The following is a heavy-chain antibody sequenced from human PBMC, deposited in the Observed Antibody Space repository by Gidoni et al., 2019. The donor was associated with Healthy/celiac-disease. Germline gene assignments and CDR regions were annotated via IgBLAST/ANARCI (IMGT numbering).Heavy chain of an antibody. CDR3: AREVNGYDSSGYLLGPWFDP. CDR2: IIPIFGTA. CDR1: GGTFSSYA. Sequence: QVQLVQSGAEVKKPGSSVKVSCKASGGTFSSYAISWVRQAPGQGLEWMGGIIPIFGTANYAQKFQGRVTITADESTSTAYMELSSLRSEDTAVYYCAREVNGYDSSGYLLGPWFDPWGQGTLVTVSS. J-gene: IGHJ5*02. V-gene: IGHV1-69*01. D-gene: IGHD3-22*01.